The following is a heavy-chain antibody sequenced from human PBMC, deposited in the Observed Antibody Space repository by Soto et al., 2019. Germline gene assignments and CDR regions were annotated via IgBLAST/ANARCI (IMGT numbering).Heavy chain of an antibody. CDR3: ASGSCGRTGCYGRWFDP. CDR1: GFTFSTYW. D-gene: IGHD2-2*03. Sequence: EVQLVESGGGLVQPGGSLRLSCAASGFTFSTYWMSWVRQAPGTGLEWVANIKQDGSEKYYGDSVKGRFTISRDNAKNSLYLQMTSLRAEDTAVYYCASGSCGRTGCYGRWFDPWGQGTLVTVSS. J-gene: IGHJ5*02. V-gene: IGHV3-7*01. CDR2: IKQDGSEK.